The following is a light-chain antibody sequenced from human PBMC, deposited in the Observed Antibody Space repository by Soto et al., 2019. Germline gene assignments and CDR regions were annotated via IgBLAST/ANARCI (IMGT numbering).Light chain of an antibody. V-gene: IGLV1-40*01. CDR3: QSYDSSLSGSEV. Sequence: HSVLTQPPSASGTPGQRVFISCSGSSSNIGGTNYAYWYQLLPGAAPKLLIYGNGNRPSGVPDRFSGSKSGTSASLAITGLQADDEADYYCQSYDSSLSGSEVFGTGTKVTVL. CDR2: GNG. J-gene: IGLJ1*01. CDR1: SSNIGGTNY.